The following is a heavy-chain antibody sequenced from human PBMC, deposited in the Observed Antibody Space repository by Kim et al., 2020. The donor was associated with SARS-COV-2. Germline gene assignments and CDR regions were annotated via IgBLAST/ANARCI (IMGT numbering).Heavy chain of an antibody. CDR2: ISGSTTTT. CDR1: GFIFKNYG. V-gene: IGHV3-23*01. D-gene: IGHD2-8*02. Sequence: GGSLRLSCAASGFIFKNYGMSWVRQAPGKGLEWVSVISGSTTTTNYADSVKGRFTISRDNSKNTLYLQMNNLRAEDTAAYYCARGGGCVGGVCYMGGDYWGQGILVTVSS. J-gene: IGHJ4*02. CDR3: ARGGGCVGGVCYMGGDY.